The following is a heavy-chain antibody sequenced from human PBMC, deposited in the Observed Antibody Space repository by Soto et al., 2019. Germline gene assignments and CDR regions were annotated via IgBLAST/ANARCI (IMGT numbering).Heavy chain of an antibody. Sequence: QPGGSLRLSCATSGFTFSSYAMSWVRQAPGKGLEWVSTITSSGSNTYYTDSVKGRFTISRDNSKNTLYLQMNSLRAEDTAVYYCAKEHDYGYYGWFDPWGQGTLVTVSS. CDR2: ITSSGSNT. CDR3: AKEHDYGYYGWFDP. J-gene: IGHJ5*02. V-gene: IGHV3-23*01. CDR1: GFTFSSYA. D-gene: IGHD5-18*01.